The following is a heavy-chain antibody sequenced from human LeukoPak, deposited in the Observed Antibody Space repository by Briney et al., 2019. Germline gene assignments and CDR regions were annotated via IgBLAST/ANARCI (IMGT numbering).Heavy chain of an antibody. J-gene: IGHJ3*02. CDR1: GFTFSDHY. V-gene: IGHV3-72*01. CDR3: ARVGPPRSDAFDI. CDR2: ARDKANSYTT. Sequence: GRSLRLSCAASGFTFSDHYMDWVRQTPGKGLEWVGRARDKANSYTTEYAASVTGRFTISRDDSKSSLYLQMNSLKTEDTAVYYCARVGPPRSDAFDIWGQGTMVTVSS.